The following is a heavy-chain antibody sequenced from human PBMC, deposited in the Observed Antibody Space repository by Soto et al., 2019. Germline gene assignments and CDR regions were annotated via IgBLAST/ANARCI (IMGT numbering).Heavy chain of an antibody. J-gene: IGHJ3*02. CDR1: GFSLSNTGVG. CDR3: AQTTYGSGTYNAFDI. Sequence: QITLKESGPTLVKPTQTLTLTCTLSGFSLSNTGVGVGWIRQPPGKALEWLALIYWDDDKRYSPPPKSRPTNIEHTSTNQVVLSMTNMDPIDTCTYYCAQTTYGSGTYNAFDIWGKGTMVTVSS. V-gene: IGHV2-5*02. D-gene: IGHD3-10*01. CDR2: IYWDDDK.